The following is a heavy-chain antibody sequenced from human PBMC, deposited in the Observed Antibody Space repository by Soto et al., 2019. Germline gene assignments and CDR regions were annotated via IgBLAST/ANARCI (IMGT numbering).Heavy chain of an antibody. V-gene: IGHV3-30*18. CDR1: GFNFDNYG. Sequence: QPGGSLRLSCQASGFNFDNYGMHWVRQAPGKGLEWVAVITYDGSNKYYADSVKGRFTISRDNSKNTLSLHLNTLKPGDTAVYHCAKDRVGGTFYTPLGFWGQGTLVTVSS. CDR3: AKDRVGGTFYTPLGF. CDR2: ITYDGSNK. D-gene: IGHD1-7*01. J-gene: IGHJ4*02.